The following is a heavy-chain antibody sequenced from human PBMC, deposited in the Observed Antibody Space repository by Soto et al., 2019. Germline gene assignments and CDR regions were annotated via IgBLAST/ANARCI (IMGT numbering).Heavy chain of an antibody. CDR2: MNPNSGNT. D-gene: IGHD2-21*02. J-gene: IGHJ3*01. CDR1: GYTFSTYD. CDR3: ASRYRVVTSIHAFDL. V-gene: IGHV1-8*01. Sequence: QVQLVQSGAEVKKPGASVKVSCKASGYTFSTYDIHWVRQASGQGLEWMGRMNPNSGNTGYAQKFQGRVTMTRNSSISTAYMELSGLRSEETAVYYCASRYRVVTSIHAFDLWGQGTMVIVSS.